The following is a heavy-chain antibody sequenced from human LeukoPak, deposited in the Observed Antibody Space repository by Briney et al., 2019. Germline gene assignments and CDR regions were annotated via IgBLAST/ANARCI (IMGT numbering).Heavy chain of an antibody. D-gene: IGHD2-15*01. CDR1: GNSINSGYY. J-gene: IGHJ4*02. Sequence: PSETLSLTCAVTGNSINSGYYWGWIRQPPGKGLEWIGSVYHSGSIYYNPSLKSRVTISVDTSKNRFSLKMSSVTAADTAVYYWAGQHDAFGYYFYWGQGTRVTVSS. CDR2: VYHSGSI. V-gene: IGHV4-38-2*01. CDR3: AGQHDAFGYYFY.